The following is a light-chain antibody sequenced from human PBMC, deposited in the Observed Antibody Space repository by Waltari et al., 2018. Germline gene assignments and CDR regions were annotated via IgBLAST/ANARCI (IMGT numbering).Light chain of an antibody. V-gene: IGLV2-8*01. CDR1: RSDVGGYHY. J-gene: IGLJ3*02. Sequence: SALTQPPSESGSPGQSVTISCTGTRSDVGGYHYVSWYQHHPAQAPKFIIYEVSKRPSGVPDRFSGSKSGNTASLSVSGLQAEHEADYYCSSYAGSNTWVFGGGTKLTVL. CDR2: EVS. CDR3: SSYAGSNTWV.